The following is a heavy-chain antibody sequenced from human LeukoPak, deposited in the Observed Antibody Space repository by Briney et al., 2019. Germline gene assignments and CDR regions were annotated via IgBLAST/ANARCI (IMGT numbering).Heavy chain of an antibody. CDR1: GFTFGDYA. D-gene: IGHD6-13*01. CDR3: SRGQQPGEY. J-gene: IGHJ4*02. V-gene: IGHV3-49*03. CDR2: IRSKPYGGTT. Sequence: GGSLRLSCTTSGFTFGDYAMTWFRQAPGKGLEWVGFIRSKPYGGTTEYAASVKGRFAISRDDSKSIAYLQMNSLKTEDTALYYCSRGQQPGEYWGQGTLVTVSS.